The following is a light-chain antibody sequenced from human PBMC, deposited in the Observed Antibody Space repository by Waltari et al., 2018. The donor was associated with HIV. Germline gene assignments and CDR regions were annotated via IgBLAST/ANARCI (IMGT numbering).Light chain of an antibody. J-gene: IGKJ2*01. CDR3: QQYYSTPYT. Sequence: DIVMTQSPDSLAVSLGERDTINCKSSQSVLYSSNNKNYLAWYHQKPGQPPKLLIYWASTRESGVPDRFSGSGSGTDFTLTISSLQAEDVAVYYCQQYYSTPYTFGQGTKLEIK. CDR2: WAS. V-gene: IGKV4-1*01. CDR1: QSVLYSSNNKNY.